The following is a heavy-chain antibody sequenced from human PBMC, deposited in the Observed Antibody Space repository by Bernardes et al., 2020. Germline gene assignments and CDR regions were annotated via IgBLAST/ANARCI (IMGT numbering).Heavy chain of an antibody. CDR3: AKREYYDFWSGPIDY. D-gene: IGHD3-3*01. CDR1: GFTFDDYT. Sequence: GGSLRLSCAASGFTFDDYTMQWVRQPPGKGLEWLSLISWDGYTTYYADSVKGRFTVSRDNSENSLYLQMNSQRAEDTAVYYCAKREYYDFWSGPIDYWGQGTLVTVSS. J-gene: IGHJ4*02. V-gene: IGHV3-43*01. CDR2: ISWDGYTT.